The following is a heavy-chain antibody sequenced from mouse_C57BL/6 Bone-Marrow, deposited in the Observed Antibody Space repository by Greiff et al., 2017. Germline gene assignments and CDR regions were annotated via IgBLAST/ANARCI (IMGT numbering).Heavy chain of an antibody. CDR2: ISNGGGST. CDR3: ARPGGHYYGSRGYFDV. V-gene: IGHV5-12*01. D-gene: IGHD1-1*01. CDR1: GFTFSDYY. J-gene: IGHJ1*03. Sequence: EVMLVESGGGLVQPGGSLKLSCAASGFTFSDYYMYWVRQTPEKRLEWVAYISNGGGSTYYPDTVKGRFTISRDNAKNTLYLQMSRLKSEDTAMYYCARPGGHYYGSRGYFDVWGTGTTVTVSS.